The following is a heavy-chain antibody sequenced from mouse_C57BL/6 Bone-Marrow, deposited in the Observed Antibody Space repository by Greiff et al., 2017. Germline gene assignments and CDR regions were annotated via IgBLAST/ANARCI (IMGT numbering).Heavy chain of an antibody. CDR2: INPSTGGT. CDR1: GYSFTGYY. J-gene: IGHJ4*01. D-gene: IGHD2-4*01. Sequence: VQLKESGPELVKPGASVKISCKASGYSFTGYYMNWVKQSPEKSLEWIGEINPSTGGTTYNQKFKAKATLTVDKSSSTAYMQRKSLTSEDSAVYYCARGDYDYDRGNAMDYWGQGTSGTVS. CDR3: ARGDYDYDRGNAMDY. V-gene: IGHV1-42*01.